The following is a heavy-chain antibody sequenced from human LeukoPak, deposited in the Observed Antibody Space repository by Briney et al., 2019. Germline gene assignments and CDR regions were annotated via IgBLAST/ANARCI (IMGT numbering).Heavy chain of an antibody. CDR1: GYTFTSYA. D-gene: IGHD3-10*01. V-gene: IGHV1-3*01. CDR2: INAGNGNT. CDR3: ARDRGGSGSYLGRYLNY. Sequence: GASVKVSCKASGYTFTSYAMHWVRQAPGQRLEWMGWINAGNGNTKYSQKFQGRVTITRDTSASTAYMELSSLRSEDTAVYYCARDRGGSGSYLGRYLNYWGQGTPVTVSS. J-gene: IGHJ4*02.